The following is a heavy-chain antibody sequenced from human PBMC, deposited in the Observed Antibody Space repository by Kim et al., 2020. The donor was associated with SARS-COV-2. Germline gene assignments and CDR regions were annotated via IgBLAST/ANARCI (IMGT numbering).Heavy chain of an antibody. CDR2: IYYSGST. J-gene: IGHJ4*02. V-gene: IGHV4-30-4*01. D-gene: IGHD3-10*01. Sequence: SETLSLTCTVSGGSISSGDYYWSWIRQPPGKGLEWIGYIYYSGSTYYNPSLKSRVTISVDTSKNQFSLKLSSVTAADTAVYYCARFMVRGAEFDYWGQGTLVTVSS. CDR3: ARFMVRGAEFDY. CDR1: GGSISSGDYY.